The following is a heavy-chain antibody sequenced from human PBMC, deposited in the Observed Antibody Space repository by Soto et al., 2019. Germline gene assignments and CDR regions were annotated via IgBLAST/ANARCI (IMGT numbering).Heavy chain of an antibody. CDR2: IYYSGST. V-gene: IGHV4-59*01. CDR1: GGSISSYY. Sequence: AETLSLTCTVSGGSISSYYWSWIRQPPGKGLEWIGYIYYSGSTIYNPSLKSRVTMTTDTSTSTAYMELRSLRSDDTAVYYCARDSGRITMIVVVTLMAGFSACDIWGQGTMVTVSS. D-gene: IGHD3-22*01. CDR3: ARDSGRITMIVVVTLMAGFSACDI. J-gene: IGHJ3*02.